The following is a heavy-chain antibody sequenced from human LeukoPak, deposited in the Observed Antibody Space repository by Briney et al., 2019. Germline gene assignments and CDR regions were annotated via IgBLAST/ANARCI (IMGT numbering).Heavy chain of an antibody. CDR3: ARKAQYNGHYPLDY. CDR2: SDRGDYT. CDR1: GFTVSSNY. D-gene: IGHD1-7*01. Sequence: GGSLRLSCAASGFTVSSNYMSWVRQTPGKGLEWVSGTSDRGDYTYYADSVKGRFTISRDSSKNTLFLQMNSLRAEDTALYFCARKAQYNGHYPLDYWGQGTLVTVSS. V-gene: IGHV3-53*01. J-gene: IGHJ4*02.